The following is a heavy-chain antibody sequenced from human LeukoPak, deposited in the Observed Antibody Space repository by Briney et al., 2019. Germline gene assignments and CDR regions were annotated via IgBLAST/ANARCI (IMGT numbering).Heavy chain of an antibody. CDR2: LSPSGGIT. D-gene: IGHD5-18*01. J-gene: IGHJ4*02. V-gene: IGHV3-23*01. CDR1: GFTFSTHA. Sequence: GGSLRLSCAASGFTFSTHAVSWVRQAPGKGLEWVSALSPSGGITYYADSVKGRFTISRDNAKNSLCLQMNSLRAEDTAVYYCAASTKHTAMVDYWGQGTLVTVSS. CDR3: AASTKHTAMVDY.